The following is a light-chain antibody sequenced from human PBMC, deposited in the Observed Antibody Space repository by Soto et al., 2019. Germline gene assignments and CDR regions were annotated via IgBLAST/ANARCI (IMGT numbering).Light chain of an antibody. V-gene: IGLV2-14*01. J-gene: IGLJ3*02. CDR3: SSYTSSSPWV. Sequence: QSVLTQPASVSGSPGQSITISCTGTSSDVGGYNYASWYQQHPGKAPKLMIYEVSNRPSGVSNRFSGSKSGNTASLTISGLQAEDEADYYCSSYTSSSPWVFGGGTK. CDR2: EVS. CDR1: SSDVGGYNY.